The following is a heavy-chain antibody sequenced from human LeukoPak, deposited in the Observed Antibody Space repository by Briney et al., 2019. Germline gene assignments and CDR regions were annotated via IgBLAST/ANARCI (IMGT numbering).Heavy chain of an antibody. D-gene: IGHD2-2*01. J-gene: IGHJ4*02. CDR3: AREISSSTSFDY. V-gene: IGHV3-21*01. CDR1: GFSFSSYS. CDR2: ISSGSTYI. Sequence: GGSLRLSCAASGFSFSSYSMNWVRQAPGKGLEWVSSISSGSTYIYYAYLVKGRFTISRDNAKNSLYLQVSDLRAEDTAVYYCAREISSSTSFDYWGQGTLVTVSS.